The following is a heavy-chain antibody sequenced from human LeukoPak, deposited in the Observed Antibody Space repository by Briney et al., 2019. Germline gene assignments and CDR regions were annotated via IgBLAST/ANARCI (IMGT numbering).Heavy chain of an antibody. Sequence: GASVKVSCKASGYTFTSYDISWVRQAPGQGLEWTGWISAYNGNTNYAQKLQGRVTMTTDTSTSTAYMELRSLRSDDTAVYYCARGDCGGDCYVPDYWGQGTLVTVSS. CDR3: ARGDCGGDCYVPDY. V-gene: IGHV1-18*01. CDR1: GYTFTSYD. J-gene: IGHJ4*02. D-gene: IGHD2-21*02. CDR2: ISAYNGNT.